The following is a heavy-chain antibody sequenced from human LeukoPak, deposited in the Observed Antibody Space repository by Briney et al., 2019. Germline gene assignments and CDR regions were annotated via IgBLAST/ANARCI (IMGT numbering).Heavy chain of an antibody. J-gene: IGHJ5*02. V-gene: IGHV4-59*01. CDR3: AKGVVITTDHNWFDP. D-gene: IGHD3-22*01. CDR1: GGSISSYY. CDR2: IYYSGST. Sequence: SETLSLTCTVSGGSISSYYWSWIRQPPGKGLEWIGYIYYSGSTNYNPSLKSRVTISVDTSKNQFSLKLSSVTAADTAVYYCAKGVVITTDHNWFDPWGQGTLVTVSS.